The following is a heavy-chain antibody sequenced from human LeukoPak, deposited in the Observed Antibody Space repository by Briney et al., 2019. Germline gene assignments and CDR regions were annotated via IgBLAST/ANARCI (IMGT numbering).Heavy chain of an antibody. CDR1: GFTFSSYA. Sequence: GGPLRLSCAASGFTFSSYAMHWVRQAPGKGLEWVAVISYDGSNKYYADSVKGRFTISRDNSKNTLYLQMNSLRAEDTAVYYCARVRGYYGSGSYRCSDYWGQETLVTVSS. V-gene: IGHV3-30-3*01. J-gene: IGHJ4*02. CDR3: ARVRGYYGSGSYRCSDY. CDR2: ISYDGSNK. D-gene: IGHD3-10*01.